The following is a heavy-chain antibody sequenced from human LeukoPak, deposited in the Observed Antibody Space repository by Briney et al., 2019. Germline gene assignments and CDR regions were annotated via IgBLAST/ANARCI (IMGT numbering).Heavy chain of an antibody. CDR3: ARVFSSGWAAEYFQH. Sequence: PGGSLRLSCAASGFTFSSYSMNWVRQAPGRGLEWVSSITSSSSYIYYADSVKGRFTISRDNAKNSLYLQMNSPRAEDTAVYYCARVFSSGWAAEYFQHWGQGTLVTVSS. CDR2: ITSSSSYI. D-gene: IGHD6-19*01. CDR1: GFTFSSYS. V-gene: IGHV3-21*01. J-gene: IGHJ1*01.